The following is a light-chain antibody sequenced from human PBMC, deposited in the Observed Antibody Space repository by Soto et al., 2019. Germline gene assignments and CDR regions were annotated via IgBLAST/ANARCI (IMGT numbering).Light chain of an antibody. Sequence: EIVMTQSPATLSVSPGERATLSCRASESVSSNLAWYQQKPGQAPRLLIYGASTRATGIPARFSGSGSGTDFTLTISSLQSEEFAVYYCQQYNNWPPWTFGQGTKVEIE. CDR1: ESVSSN. CDR3: QQYNNWPPWT. V-gene: IGKV3-15*01. CDR2: GAS. J-gene: IGKJ1*01.